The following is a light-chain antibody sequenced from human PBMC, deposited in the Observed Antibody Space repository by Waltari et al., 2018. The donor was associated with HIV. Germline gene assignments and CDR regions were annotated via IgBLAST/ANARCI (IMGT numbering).Light chain of an antibody. CDR3: QQRSNWPPEFT. Sequence: DTVLTQYPATLSLSPGERATLSCRASQSVSNHLAWYQQKPGLAPRLLIYDASNRATGVPARFSCSRSGTDFTLTISSLDPEDFAVYYCQQRSNWPPEFTFGPGTKVDIK. V-gene: IGKV3-11*01. CDR1: QSVSNH. J-gene: IGKJ3*01. CDR2: DAS.